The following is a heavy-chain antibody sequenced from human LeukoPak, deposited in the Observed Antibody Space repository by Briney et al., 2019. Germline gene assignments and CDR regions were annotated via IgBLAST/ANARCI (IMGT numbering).Heavy chain of an antibody. Sequence: PGESLSLTWTVSGASISRYCWSWVRQPPGKGREWLAYISYSGTTNYTPSLKGRFTISIDKSKNQLSLQLSSVTAEDTAVYYCARRDYDGDYVGWFDPWGQGTLVTVSS. CDR2: ISYSGTT. CDR1: GASISRYC. J-gene: IGHJ5*02. D-gene: IGHD4-17*01. CDR3: ARRDYDGDYVGWFDP. V-gene: IGHV4-59*12.